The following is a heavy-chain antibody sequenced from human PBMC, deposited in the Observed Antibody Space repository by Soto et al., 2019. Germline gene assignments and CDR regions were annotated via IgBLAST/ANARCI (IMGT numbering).Heavy chain of an antibody. Sequence: SETLSLTCAVYGGSFSGYYWSWIRQPPGKGLEWIGEINHSGSTNYNPSLKSRVTISVDTSKDQFSLKLSSVTAADTAVYYCARGHNWNYERLDPWGQGTLVTVSS. D-gene: IGHD1-7*01. CDR1: GGSFSGYY. J-gene: IGHJ5*02. CDR2: INHSGST. CDR3: ARGHNWNYERLDP. V-gene: IGHV4-34*01.